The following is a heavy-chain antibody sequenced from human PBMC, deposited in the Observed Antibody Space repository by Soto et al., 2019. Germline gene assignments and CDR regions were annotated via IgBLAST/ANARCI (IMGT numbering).Heavy chain of an antibody. Sequence: GGSLRLSCAASGFTFSNAWMNWVRQAPGKGLEWVGRIKSKTDGGTTDYAAPVKGRFTISRDDSKNTLYLQMNSLKTEDTAVYYCTTLGAGTSTRSDYYYGMDVWGQGTTVTVSS. CDR3: TTLGAGTSTRSDYYYGMDV. J-gene: IGHJ6*02. CDR2: IKSKTDGGTT. CDR1: GFTFSNAW. V-gene: IGHV3-15*07. D-gene: IGHD6-19*01.